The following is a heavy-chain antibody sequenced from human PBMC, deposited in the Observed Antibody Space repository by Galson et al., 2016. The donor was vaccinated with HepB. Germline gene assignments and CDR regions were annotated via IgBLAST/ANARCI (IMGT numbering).Heavy chain of an antibody. Sequence: SVKVSCKASGYSFTNFGITWVLQAPGQGLEWVAWISGYDDNTKYAQKFQDRVTVTLDTSTSTAYMELRSLRSDDTAVYFWARYLGPVPFDFWGQGTLITVSS. V-gene: IGHV1-18*01. D-gene: IGHD2-2*01. CDR2: ISGYDDNT. J-gene: IGHJ4*02. CDR1: GYSFTNFG. CDR3: ARYLGPVPFDF.